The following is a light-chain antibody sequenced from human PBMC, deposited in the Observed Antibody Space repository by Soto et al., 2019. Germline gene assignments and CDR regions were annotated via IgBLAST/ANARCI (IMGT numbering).Light chain of an antibody. CDR3: QQYHNWPPQYT. J-gene: IGKJ2*01. CDR1: QTISSN. CDR2: GAS. Sequence: EIVMTQSPATLSVSPGERATLSCRASQTISSNLAWYQQKPGQSPRLLIHGASTRATGAPARFSGSGYGTDFTLTISSLQSEDFAVYYCQQYHNWPPQYTFGQGTKLQIK. V-gene: IGKV3-15*01.